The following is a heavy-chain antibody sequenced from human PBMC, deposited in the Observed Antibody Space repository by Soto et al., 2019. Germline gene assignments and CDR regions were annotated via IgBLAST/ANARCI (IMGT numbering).Heavy chain of an antibody. Sequence: QVPLVQSGADVKKPGASVKVSCKASGYNFTSYGISWVRQAPGPGLAWMGWISPHNDRTKYARRLQDRVTMTTETPTSTVYMELGSLRSDDTAVYYCERDLYCSSGRYFDHDAFDIWGQGTVVTVSS. CDR1: GYNFTSYG. D-gene: IGHD6-19*01. CDR2: ISPHNDRT. V-gene: IGHV1-18*01. CDR3: ERDLYCSSGRYFDHDAFDI. J-gene: IGHJ3*02.